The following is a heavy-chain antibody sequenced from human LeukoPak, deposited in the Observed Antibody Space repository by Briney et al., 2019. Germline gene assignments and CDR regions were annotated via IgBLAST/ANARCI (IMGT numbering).Heavy chain of an antibody. V-gene: IGHV3-33*01. CDR3: ARETGIEIGIRITQYYYMDV. Sequence: GGSLRLSCAASGFTFSSYGMHWVRQAPGRGLEWVAVIWYDGSNKYYADSVKGRFTISRDNSKNTLYLQMNSLRAEDTAVYYCARETGIEIGIRITQYYYMDVWGKGTTVTVSS. CDR2: IWYDGSNK. D-gene: IGHD7-27*01. CDR1: GFTFSSYG. J-gene: IGHJ6*03.